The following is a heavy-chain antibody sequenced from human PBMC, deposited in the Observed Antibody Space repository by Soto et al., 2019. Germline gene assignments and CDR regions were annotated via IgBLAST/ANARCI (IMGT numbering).Heavy chain of an antibody. CDR1: GGSISSYY. Sequence: SETLSLTCTVSGGSISSYYWSWIRQPPGKGLEWIGYIYYSGSTNYNPSLKSRVTISVDTSKNQFSLKLGSVTAADTAVYYCANAGYCSGGSCYGMDVWGQGTTVTVSS. CDR3: ANAGYCSGGSCYGMDV. J-gene: IGHJ6*02. D-gene: IGHD2-15*01. V-gene: IGHV4-59*01. CDR2: IYYSGST.